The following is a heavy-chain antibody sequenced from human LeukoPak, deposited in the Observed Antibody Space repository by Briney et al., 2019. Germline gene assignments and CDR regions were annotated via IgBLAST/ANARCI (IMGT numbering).Heavy chain of an antibody. CDR1: GGSISSYY. D-gene: IGHD2-2*01. Sequence: PSETLSLTCTVSGGSISSYYWSWIRQPPGKGLEWIGYIYYSGSTNYNPSLKSRVTISVDTSKNQFSLKLSSVTAADTAVYYCARGAYCSSTSCSKGDWFDPWGQGTLVTVSS. CDR2: IYYSGST. V-gene: IGHV4-59*01. CDR3: ARGAYCSSTSCSKGDWFDP. J-gene: IGHJ5*02.